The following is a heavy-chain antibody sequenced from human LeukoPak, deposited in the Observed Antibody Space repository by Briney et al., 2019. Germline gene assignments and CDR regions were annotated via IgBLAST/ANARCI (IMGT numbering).Heavy chain of an antibody. D-gene: IGHD3-3*01. Sequence: GGSMTPSCLLSGFSFTRSAMRWVRPAPGKWLEWVSPTCGSGGSSYNADSVKSRFTIARDNSKSTLYLQMNSVRAEDSAVYYCARGGEDEYDLWSGYFTSYFQHWGQGTLVTVSS. CDR3: ARGGEDEYDLWSGYFTSYFQH. V-gene: IGHV3-23*01. J-gene: IGHJ1*01. CDR1: GFSFTRSA. CDR2: TCGSGGSS.